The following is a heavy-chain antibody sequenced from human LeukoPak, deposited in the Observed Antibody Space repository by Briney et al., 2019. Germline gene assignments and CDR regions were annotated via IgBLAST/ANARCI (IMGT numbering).Heavy chain of an antibody. J-gene: IGHJ3*02. CDR3: VRDARRAAAADDAFDI. V-gene: IGHV1-46*01. CDR2: INPSGGST. D-gene: IGHD6-13*01. Sequence: ASVKVSCKASGYTFTSYYMHWVRQAPGQGLEWMGIINPSGGSTSYAQKFQGRVTMTRDTSTSTVYMELSSLTSDDTAVYYCVRDARRAAAADDAFDIWGQGTMVTVSS. CDR1: GYTFTSYY.